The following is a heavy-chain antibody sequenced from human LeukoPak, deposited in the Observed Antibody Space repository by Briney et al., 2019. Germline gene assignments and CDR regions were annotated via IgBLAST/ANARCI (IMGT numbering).Heavy chain of an antibody. Sequence: GGSLRLSCAASGFTFSSYAMSWVRQAPGKGLEWVSAISGSGGSTYYADSVKGRFTISRDNSKNTLYLQMNSLRAEDTAVYYCAKDRYSGSYLEYFDYWGQGTLVTVPS. V-gene: IGHV3-23*01. CDR3: AKDRYSGSYLEYFDY. J-gene: IGHJ4*02. D-gene: IGHD1-26*01. CDR1: GFTFSSYA. CDR2: ISGSGGST.